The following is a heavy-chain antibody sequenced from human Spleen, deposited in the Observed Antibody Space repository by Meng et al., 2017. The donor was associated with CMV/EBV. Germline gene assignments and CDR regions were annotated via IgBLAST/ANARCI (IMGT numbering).Heavy chain of an antibody. CDR2: IIPMFNTT. Sequence: SVKVSCKASGYMITNYYMHWVRQAPGQGLEWMGGIIPMFNTTNYAQKFHGRVTITTDASTNTAYMELTSLTSEDTAVYYCARGDLCGGDCYWDWFDPWGQGTLVTVSS. CDR1: GYMITNYY. CDR3: ARGDLCGGDCYWDWFDP. D-gene: IGHD2-21*01. V-gene: IGHV1-69*05. J-gene: IGHJ5*02.